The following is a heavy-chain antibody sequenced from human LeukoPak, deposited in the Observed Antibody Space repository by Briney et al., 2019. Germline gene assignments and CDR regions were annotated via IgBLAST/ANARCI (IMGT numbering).Heavy chain of an antibody. D-gene: IGHD4-17*01. CDR3: ARATSHRYGDYINWFDP. Sequence: GASVKVSCKASGYTFTSYDINWVRQATGQGLEWMGWMNPNRGNTGYAQKFQGRVTITRKTSIRTAYMELSSLRSEDTAVYYCARATSHRYGDYINWFDPWGQGTLVTVSS. J-gene: IGHJ5*02. V-gene: IGHV1-8*03. CDR1: GYTFTSYD. CDR2: MNPNRGNT.